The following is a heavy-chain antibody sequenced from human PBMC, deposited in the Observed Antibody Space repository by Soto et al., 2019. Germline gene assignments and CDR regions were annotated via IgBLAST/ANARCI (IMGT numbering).Heavy chain of an antibody. CDR1: GFTFSSYA. J-gene: IGHJ4*02. Sequence: GGSLRLSCAASGFTFSSYAMSWVRQAPGKGLEWVSAISGSGGSTYYADSVKGRFTISRDNSKNTLYLQMNSLRAEDTAVYYCAKDSSVRTYENYGPNFDYWGQGTLVTVSS. CDR3: AKDSSVRTYENYGPNFDY. D-gene: IGHD1-7*01. CDR2: ISGSGGST. V-gene: IGHV3-23*01.